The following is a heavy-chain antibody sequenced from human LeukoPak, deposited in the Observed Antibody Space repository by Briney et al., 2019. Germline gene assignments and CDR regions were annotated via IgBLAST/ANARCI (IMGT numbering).Heavy chain of an antibody. Sequence: SETLSLTCTVSGASIRNYYWSWIRQSPGKGLEWIGYIYYSGSTNYNPSLESRVAMSVDTSKNQFSLRLSSVTAADTAIYYCARRYSSSWYVGSSDPWGQGTLVTVSS. CDR1: GASIRNYY. CDR2: IYYSGST. CDR3: ARRYSSSWYVGSSDP. J-gene: IGHJ5*02. D-gene: IGHD6-13*01. V-gene: IGHV4-59*08.